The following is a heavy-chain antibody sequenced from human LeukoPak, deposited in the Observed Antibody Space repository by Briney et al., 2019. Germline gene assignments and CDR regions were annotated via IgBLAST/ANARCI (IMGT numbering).Heavy chain of an antibody. CDR3: ARDRASGSPAGFDY. V-gene: IGHV3-30*04. D-gene: IGHD3-10*01. Sequence: GGSLRLSCAASGFTFSSFAMHWVRQAPGEGLECVAVISYDGSNKYYADSVKGRFTISRDNSKNTLYLQMNSLRAEDTAVFYCARDRASGSPAGFDYWGQGTLVTVSS. CDR1: GFTFSSFA. J-gene: IGHJ4*02. CDR2: ISYDGSNK.